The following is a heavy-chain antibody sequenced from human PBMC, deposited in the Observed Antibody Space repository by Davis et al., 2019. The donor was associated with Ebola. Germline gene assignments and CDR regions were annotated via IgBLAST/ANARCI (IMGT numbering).Heavy chain of an antibody. CDR3: AGYDYWFDP. CDR2: IYFTGST. J-gene: IGHJ5*02. CDR1: GGSISTGGYS. D-gene: IGHD5-12*01. V-gene: IGHV4-30-2*01. Sequence: SETLSLTCTVSGGSISTGGYSWSWIRQPPGKGLEWIGSIYFTGSTYYNPSLRTRVTMSMDMSKNEFSLKLHSVTAADTGVYYCAGYDYWFDPWGQGALVTVSS.